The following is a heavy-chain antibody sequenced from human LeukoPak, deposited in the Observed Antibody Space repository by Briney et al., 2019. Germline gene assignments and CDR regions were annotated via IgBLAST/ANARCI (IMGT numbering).Heavy chain of an antibody. CDR2: IYSGGGT. CDR1: GFTVSSSD. V-gene: IGHV3-53*01. CDR3: ARDTGY. Sequence: PGGSLRLSGAASGFTVSSSDMSWVRQGPGKGLEWVSVIYSGGGTYYADSVKGRFIISRDNSKNTLYLQMNNLRAEDTAVYYCARDTGYWGQGTLVTVSS. J-gene: IGHJ4*02.